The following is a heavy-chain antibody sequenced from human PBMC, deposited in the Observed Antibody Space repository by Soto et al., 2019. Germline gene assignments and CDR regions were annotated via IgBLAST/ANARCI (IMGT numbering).Heavy chain of an antibody. CDR3: AIGILYSSGWYMNAFDI. CDR2: MNPNSGNT. D-gene: IGHD6-19*01. V-gene: IGHV1-8*01. J-gene: IGHJ3*02. Sequence: QVQLVQSGAEVKKPGASVKVSCKASGYTFTSYDINWVRQATGQGLEWMGWMNPNSGNTGYARKFQGRVTMTRNTSISTAYMELSSLRSEDTAVYYCAIGILYSSGWYMNAFDIWGQGTMVTVSS. CDR1: GYTFTSYD.